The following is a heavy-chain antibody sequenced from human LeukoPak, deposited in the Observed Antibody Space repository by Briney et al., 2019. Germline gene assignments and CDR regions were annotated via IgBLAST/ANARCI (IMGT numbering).Heavy chain of an antibody. V-gene: IGHV4-30-4*01. J-gene: IGHJ4*02. CDR3: ARGQYCTNGVCYLPFDY. Sequence: SQTLSLTRTVSGGSLSSGDYYWSWIRQPPGKGLEWIGYIYYSGSTYYNPSLKSRVTISVDTSKNQFSLKLSSVTAADTAVYYCARGQYCTNGVCYLPFDYWGQGTLVTVSS. D-gene: IGHD2-8*01. CDR1: GGSLSSGDYY. CDR2: IYYSGST.